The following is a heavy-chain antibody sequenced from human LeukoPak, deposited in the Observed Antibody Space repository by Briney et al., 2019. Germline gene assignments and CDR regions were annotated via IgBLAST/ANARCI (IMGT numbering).Heavy chain of an antibody. CDR1: GFTFSSYW. D-gene: IGHD2-2*01. CDR3: ARVPHYCSSTSCHFDY. V-gene: IGHV3-74*01. CDR2: INSDGSST. Sequence: GGSLRLSCAASGFTFSSYWMHWVRQAPGKGLVWVSRINSDGSSTSYADSVKGRFTISRDNAKNSLYLQMNSLKAEDTAVYYCARVPHYCSSTSCHFDYWGQGTLVTVSS. J-gene: IGHJ4*02.